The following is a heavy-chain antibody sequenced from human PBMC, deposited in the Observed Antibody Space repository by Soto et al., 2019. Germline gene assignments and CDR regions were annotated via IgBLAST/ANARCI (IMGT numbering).Heavy chain of an antibody. V-gene: IGHV3-23*01. Sequence: GGSLRLSCAASGFTFSSYAMSWVRQAPGKGLEWVSAISGSGGSTYYADSVKGRFTISRDNSKNTLYLQMNSLRAEDTAVYYCAKDDFWSGYSYLVYWGQGTLVTVSS. D-gene: IGHD3-3*01. CDR1: GFTFSSYA. CDR2: ISGSGGST. CDR3: AKDDFWSGYSYLVY. J-gene: IGHJ4*02.